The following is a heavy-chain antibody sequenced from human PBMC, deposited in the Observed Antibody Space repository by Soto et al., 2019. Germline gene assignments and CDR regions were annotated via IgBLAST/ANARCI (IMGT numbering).Heavy chain of an antibody. Sequence: SESLSLTCTVGGGSRSSYNWSWIRPPPGKGLEWIGYIYYSGSTNYNPSLKSRVTISVDTSKNQFSLKLSSVTAADTAVYYCARQIRSSSWYGTSWFYPWGQGTLDTVS. CDR2: IYYSGST. V-gene: IGHV4-59*01. CDR3: ARQIRSSSWYGTSWFYP. J-gene: IGHJ5*02. D-gene: IGHD6-13*01. CDR1: GGSRSSYN.